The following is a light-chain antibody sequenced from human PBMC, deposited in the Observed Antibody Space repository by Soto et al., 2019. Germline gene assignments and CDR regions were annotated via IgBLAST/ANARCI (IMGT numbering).Light chain of an antibody. CDR3: QQYGTSLFS. J-gene: IGKJ3*01. Sequence: EIVLTQSPGTLSLSPGERATLSCRASQSVTSNYLAWYQQKPGQAPRLLIFGASIRDTGIPDRFSGRGSGTVFTLTISRLEPEDFAVYYCQQYGTSLFSFGPGTKVDIK. V-gene: IGKV3-20*01. CDR1: QSVTSNY. CDR2: GAS.